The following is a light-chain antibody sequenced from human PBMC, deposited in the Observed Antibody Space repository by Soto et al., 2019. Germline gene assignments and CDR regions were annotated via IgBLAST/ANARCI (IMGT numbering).Light chain of an antibody. J-gene: IGLJ2*01. V-gene: IGLV1-47*01. Sequence: QSVLTQPPSASGTPGQRVTISCSGSSSNIGSNYVYWYQQLPGTAPKLLIYRNNQRPSGVPDRFSGSKSGTSASLAISGLRSEDEADYYCAAWDDSRSAPGVFGGGTKLTVL. CDR3: AAWDDSRSAPGV. CDR2: RNN. CDR1: SSNIGSNY.